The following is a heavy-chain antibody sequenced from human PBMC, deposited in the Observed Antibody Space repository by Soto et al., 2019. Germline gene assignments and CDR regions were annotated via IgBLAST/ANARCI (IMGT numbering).Heavy chain of an antibody. J-gene: IGHJ6*02. Sequence: QVQLVESGGGVVQPGGSLRLSCQASGFNFDNYGMHWVRQAPGKGLEWVAVITYDGSFQYYADSVKGRFTISRDNSKNTLSLHLNTLKPEDTAVYHCAKAGGPTYNYYGVEVWGQGTTVTVSS. CDR3: AKAGGPTYNYYGVEV. CDR1: GFNFDNYG. V-gene: IGHV3-30*18. CDR2: ITYDGSFQ. D-gene: IGHD1-1*01.